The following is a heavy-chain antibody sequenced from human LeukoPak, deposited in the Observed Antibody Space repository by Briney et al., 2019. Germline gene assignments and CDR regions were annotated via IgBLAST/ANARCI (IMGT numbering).Heavy chain of an antibody. CDR3: AKRFRAAGSYFDY. D-gene: IGHD6-13*01. V-gene: IGHV3-23*01. CDR2: ISGSGCST. CDR1: VFTFISYA. J-gene: IGHJ4*02. Sequence: GGALRLSCSASVFTFISYAMSWVRQAPGKGLEWVALISGSGCSTYYADSVKGRFTISRDNSKNTLYLQVSGLRAGDTAVYYCAKRFRAAGSYFDYWGQGTLVTVS.